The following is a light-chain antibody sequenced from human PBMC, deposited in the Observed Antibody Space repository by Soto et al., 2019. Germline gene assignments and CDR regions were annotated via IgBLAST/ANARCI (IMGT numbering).Light chain of an antibody. Sequence: EIVLTQSPVTLSLSPGQGAAISCRASQSISNYLAWYEQKPGQATRLLIYGASSRATGILDRFSGSGSGADFTLTITRLEPENFAVYYCQQYGGSPITFGQGTLLEIK. CDR1: QSISNY. CDR2: GAS. V-gene: IGKV3-20*01. CDR3: QQYGGSPIT. J-gene: IGKJ5*01.